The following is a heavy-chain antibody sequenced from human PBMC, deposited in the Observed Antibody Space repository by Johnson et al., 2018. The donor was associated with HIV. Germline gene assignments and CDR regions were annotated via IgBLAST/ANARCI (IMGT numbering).Heavy chain of an antibody. CDR1: GFSFSDYY. V-gene: IGHV3-11*04. CDR3: ARVITIFRVAPRYAFDI. Sequence: QVQLVESGGGLVQPGGSLRLSCAASGFSFSDYYMTWIRQAPGKGLEWVSYISSSGASIYYADSVKGRFTISRDNAKNSRYLQMNSLRAEDTAVYYCARVITIFRVAPRYAFDIWGQGTMVTVSS. J-gene: IGHJ3*02. CDR2: ISSSGASI. D-gene: IGHD3-3*01.